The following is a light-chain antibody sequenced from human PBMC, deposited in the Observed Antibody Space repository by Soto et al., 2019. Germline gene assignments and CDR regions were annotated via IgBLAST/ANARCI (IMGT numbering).Light chain of an antibody. Sequence: DIQVTQSPSALSASLGDRVTITCRASQSLNNRLAWYQQFPGKAPKLLIYDASSLTSGVPSRFSGGGSGTDFTRTISGLQPDDCATYHCQQYASHPYTFGQGPKLEMK. V-gene: IGKV1-5*01. CDR3: QQYASHPYT. J-gene: IGKJ2*01. CDR1: QSLNNR. CDR2: DAS.